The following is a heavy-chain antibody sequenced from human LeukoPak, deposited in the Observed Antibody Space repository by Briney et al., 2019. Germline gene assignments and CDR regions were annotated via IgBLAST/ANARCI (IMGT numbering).Heavy chain of an antibody. Sequence: ASVKVSCKASGYTFTGYYMHWVRQAPGQGLEWMGWINPNSGGTNYAQKFQGRVTMTRDTSISTAYMELSRLRSDDTAVYYCARDPIVVVPAFYYMDVWGKGTTVTVSS. V-gene: IGHV1-2*02. CDR1: GYTFTGYY. CDR3: ARDPIVVVPAFYYMDV. CDR2: INPNSGGT. J-gene: IGHJ6*03. D-gene: IGHD2-2*01.